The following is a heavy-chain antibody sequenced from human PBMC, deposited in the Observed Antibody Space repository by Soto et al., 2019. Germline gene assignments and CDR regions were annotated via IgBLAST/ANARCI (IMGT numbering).Heavy chain of an antibody. J-gene: IGHJ6*02. Sequence: PGESLKISCKGSGYSFTSYWIGWVRQMPGKGLEWMGIIYPGDSDTRYSPSFQGQVTISADKSISTAYLQWSSLKASDTAMYYCARHLMTTVDYYYYYGMDVWGQGTTVTVSS. D-gene: IGHD4-17*01. CDR2: IYPGDSDT. V-gene: IGHV5-51*01. CDR1: GYSFTSYW. CDR3: ARHLMTTVDYYYYYGMDV.